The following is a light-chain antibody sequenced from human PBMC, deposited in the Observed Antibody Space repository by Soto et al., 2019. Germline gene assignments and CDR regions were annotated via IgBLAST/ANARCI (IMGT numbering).Light chain of an antibody. CDR3: QQYNQHSNT. CDR1: ESISYW. V-gene: IGKV1-5*03. CDR2: KAS. Sequence: DVQMTQSPSTLSASVGDRVSITCRASESISYWLAWYQQKPGKAPRLLISKASSLESGVPSRFSGSGSGTEFTLTISSLQPDDFATYYCQQYNQHSNTFGQGTKLEIK. J-gene: IGKJ2*01.